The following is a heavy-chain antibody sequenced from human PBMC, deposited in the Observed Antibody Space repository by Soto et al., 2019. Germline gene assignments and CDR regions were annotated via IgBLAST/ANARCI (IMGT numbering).Heavy chain of an antibody. CDR3: AKVPVSGTYHDYHLDL. J-gene: IGHJ4*02. CDR1: GFTFSNYG. D-gene: IGHD1-26*01. Sequence: QVQLVESGGGVVQPGRSLRLSCAASGFTFSNYGMHWIRQAPGKGLEWVAFISYDGSDTYYEDTVKGRFTISRDKSENTLYMQMNSWRSEDTALYYCAKVPVSGTYHDYHLDLWGQGTLVTVSS. CDR2: ISYDGSDT. V-gene: IGHV3-30*18.